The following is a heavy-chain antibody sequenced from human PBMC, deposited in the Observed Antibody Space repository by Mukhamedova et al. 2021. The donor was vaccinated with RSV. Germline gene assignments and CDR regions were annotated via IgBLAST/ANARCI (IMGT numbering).Heavy chain of an antibody. Sequence: STYYNPSLKSRVTISVDTSKNQFSLKLSSVTAADTAVYYCARGDMEVPTENWFDPWGQGTLVTVSS. V-gene: IGHV4-39*01. CDR3: ARGDMEVPTENWFDP. D-gene: IGHD1-14*01. J-gene: IGHJ5*02. CDR2: ST.